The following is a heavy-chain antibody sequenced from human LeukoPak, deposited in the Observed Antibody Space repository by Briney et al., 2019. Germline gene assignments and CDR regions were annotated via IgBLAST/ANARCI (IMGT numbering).Heavy chain of an antibody. D-gene: IGHD6-19*01. J-gene: IGHJ5*02. Sequence: PSETLSLTCTVSGGSINSYYWSWIRQPPGKELEWIGYVYHTGSTNYNPSLKSRDTISVDTSKNEFSLKMTSVTAADTAVYYCARGFASGWYSRYDPWGQGTLVTVSS. CDR2: VYHTGST. CDR1: GGSINSYY. V-gene: IGHV4-59*01. CDR3: ARGFASGWYSRYDP.